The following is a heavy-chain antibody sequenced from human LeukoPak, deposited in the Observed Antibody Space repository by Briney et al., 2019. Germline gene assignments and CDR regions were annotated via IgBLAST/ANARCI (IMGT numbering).Heavy chain of an antibody. Sequence: GGSLRLSCAASGFRYTSSWMAWVRQAPGKGLEWVANIKQDGSEKYYVDSVKGRFTISRDNAKNSLYLQMNGLRAEDTAVYYCARDVPTIVGALDYWGQGTLVTVSS. D-gene: IGHD1-26*01. V-gene: IGHV3-7*01. CDR3: ARDVPTIVGALDY. CDR1: GFRYTSSW. J-gene: IGHJ4*02. CDR2: IKQDGSEK.